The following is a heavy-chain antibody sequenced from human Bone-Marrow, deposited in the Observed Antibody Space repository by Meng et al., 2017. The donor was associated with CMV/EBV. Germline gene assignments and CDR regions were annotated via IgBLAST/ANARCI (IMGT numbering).Heavy chain of an antibody. V-gene: IGHV1-2*02. CDR3: ARDQCTVFCNYYYGMDV. J-gene: IGHJ6*02. CDR1: GYTFTGYY. CDR2: INSNSGGT. D-gene: IGHD3-9*01. Sequence: ASVKVSCKASGYTFTGYYIHWVRQAPGQGLEWMGWINSNSGGTNYAQKFQGRVTMTRDTSISTAYMEVSRLRFDDTAVYYCARDQCTVFCNYYYGMDVWGQGTTVTVSS.